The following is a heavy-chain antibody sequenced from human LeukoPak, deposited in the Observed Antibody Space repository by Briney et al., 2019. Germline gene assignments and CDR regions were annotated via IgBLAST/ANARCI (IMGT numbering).Heavy chain of an antibody. CDR1: GYTFTSYG. V-gene: IGHV1-69*05. CDR2: IIPIFGTA. CDR3: ARDQSSYQYNWFDP. D-gene: IGHD6-13*01. J-gene: IGHJ5*02. Sequence: VASVKVSCKASGYTFTSYGISWVRQAPGQGLEWMGGIIPIFGTANYAQKFQGRVTITTDESTSTAYMELSSLRSEDTAVYYCARDQSSYQYNWFDPWGQGTLVTVSS.